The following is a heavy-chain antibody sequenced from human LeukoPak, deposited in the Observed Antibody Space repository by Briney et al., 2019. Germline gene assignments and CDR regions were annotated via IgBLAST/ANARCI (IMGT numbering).Heavy chain of an antibody. J-gene: IGHJ6*02. CDR3: ASSRSGELVYYGMDV. CDR2: ISTSSSHI. CDR1: GFTFSDYY. D-gene: IGHD3-16*01. Sequence: GGSLRLSCAASGFTFSDYYMSWIRQAPGRGLEWVSSISTSSSHIYYADSVRGRFTISRDNAKNSLYLQMNSLRAEDTAVYYCASSRSGELVYYGMDVWGQGTTVTVSS. V-gene: IGHV3-11*06.